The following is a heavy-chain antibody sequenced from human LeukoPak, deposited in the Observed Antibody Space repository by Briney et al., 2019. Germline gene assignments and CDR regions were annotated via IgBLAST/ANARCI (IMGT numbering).Heavy chain of an antibody. J-gene: IGHJ6*02. CDR1: GFTFTNYW. CDR3: ARDPPFNGMDV. V-gene: IGHV3-74*01. Sequence: GGSLRLSCAASGFTFTNYWIHWVRQAPGKGLMWVSRIKSDGITTNYADSVKGRFTISRDNAKNTVYLQMNSLRAEDTAVYYCARDPPFNGMDVWGQGTTVTVSS. CDR2: IKSDGITT.